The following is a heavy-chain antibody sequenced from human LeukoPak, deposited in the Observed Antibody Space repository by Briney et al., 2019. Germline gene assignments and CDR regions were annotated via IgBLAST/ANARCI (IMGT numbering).Heavy chain of an antibody. Sequence: GASVKVSCKASGYAFTDYYAHWVRQAPGRGLEWMGRINPNTGGTNSAQKFQGRVTMTRDTSISTAYMELSSLRSDDTALYYCATSTLGYSSSWNGDAFDIWGQGTMVTVSS. J-gene: IGHJ3*02. V-gene: IGHV1-2*06. CDR1: GYAFTDYY. CDR2: INPNTGGT. D-gene: IGHD6-13*01. CDR3: ATSTLGYSSSWNGDAFDI.